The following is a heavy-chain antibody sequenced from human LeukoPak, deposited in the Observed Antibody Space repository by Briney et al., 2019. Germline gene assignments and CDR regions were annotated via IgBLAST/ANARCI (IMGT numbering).Heavy chain of an antibody. J-gene: IGHJ4*02. Sequence: GGSLRLSCAASGFTVSSNYMSWVRQAPGKGLEWVSVIYSGGSTYYADSVKGRFTISRDNSKNTLYLQMYSLRAEDTAVYYCAREPIAAAGFDYWGQGTLVTVSS. V-gene: IGHV3-53*01. CDR3: AREPIAAAGFDY. D-gene: IGHD6-13*01. CDR2: IYSGGST. CDR1: GFTVSSNY.